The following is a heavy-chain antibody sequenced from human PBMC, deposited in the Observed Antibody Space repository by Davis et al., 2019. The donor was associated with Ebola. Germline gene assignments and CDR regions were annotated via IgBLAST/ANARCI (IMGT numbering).Heavy chain of an antibody. CDR3: ASSSVDYGDYPPVY. Sequence: SETLSLTCAVSGGSISSSNWWSWVRQPPGKGLEWIGEIYHSGSTNYNTSLKSRVTISVDKSKNQFSLKLSSVTAADTAVYYCASSSVDYGDYPPVYWGQGTLVTVSS. CDR2: IYHSGST. CDR1: GGSISSSNW. J-gene: IGHJ4*02. D-gene: IGHD4-17*01. V-gene: IGHV4-4*02.